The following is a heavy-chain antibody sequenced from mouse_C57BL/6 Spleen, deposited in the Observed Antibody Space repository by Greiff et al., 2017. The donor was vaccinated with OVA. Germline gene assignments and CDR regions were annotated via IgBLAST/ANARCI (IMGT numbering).Heavy chain of an antibody. CDR2: INPSSGYT. CDR1: GYTFTSYT. J-gene: IGHJ2*01. V-gene: IGHV1-4*01. D-gene: IGHD4-1*01. Sequence: VQLQQSGAELARPGASVKMSCKASGYTFTSYTMHWVKQRPGQGLEWIGYINPSSGYTKYNQKFKDKATLTADKSPSTAYMQLSSLTSEDSADYYCARSALGQDFDYWGQGTTLTVAS. CDR3: ARSALGQDFDY.